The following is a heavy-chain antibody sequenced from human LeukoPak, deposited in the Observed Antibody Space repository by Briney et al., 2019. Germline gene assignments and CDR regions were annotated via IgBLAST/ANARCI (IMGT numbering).Heavy chain of an antibody. V-gene: IGHV4-39*07. J-gene: IGHJ4*02. CDR3: ARARGDYVNY. CDR2: INHSGST. CDR1: GGSISSSSYY. Sequence: SETLSLTCTVSGGSISSSSYYWSWIRQPPGKGLEWIGEINHSGSTNYNPSLKSRVTISVDTSKNQFSLKLSSVTAADTAVYYCARARGDYVNYWGQGTLVTVSS. D-gene: IGHD4-17*01.